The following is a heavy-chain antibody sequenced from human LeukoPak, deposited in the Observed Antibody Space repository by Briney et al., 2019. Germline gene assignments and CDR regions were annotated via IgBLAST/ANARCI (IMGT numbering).Heavy chain of an antibody. V-gene: IGHV3-33*01. CDR1: GFTFSSYG. D-gene: IGHD6-13*01. Sequence: PGGSLRLSCAASGFTFSSYGMHWVRQAPGKGPEWVAVIWSDGSNKYYADSVKGRFTISRDNSKDTLFLQMNSLIAEDSAVYFCARGDHSSTWTMSLWGQGTLVTVSS. J-gene: IGHJ4*02. CDR2: IWSDGSNK. CDR3: ARGDHSSTWTMSL.